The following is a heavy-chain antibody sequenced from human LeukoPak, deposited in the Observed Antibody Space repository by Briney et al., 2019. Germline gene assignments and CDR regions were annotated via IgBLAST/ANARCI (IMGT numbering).Heavy chain of an antibody. J-gene: IGHJ5*02. CDR1: GGSFSGYY. CDR2: INHSGST. V-gene: IGHV4-34*01. D-gene: IGHD3-16*01. CDR3: ARAYVGGFDP. Sequence: SETLSLTCAVYGGSFSGYYWSWIRQPPGKGLEWIGEINHSGSTNYNPSLKSRVTISVDTSKNQFSLKLSSVTAADTAVYYCARAYVGGFDPWGQGTLVTVSS.